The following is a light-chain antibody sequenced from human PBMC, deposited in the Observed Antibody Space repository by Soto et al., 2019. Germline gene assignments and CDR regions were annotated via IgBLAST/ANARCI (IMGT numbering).Light chain of an antibody. V-gene: IGLV2-14*03. CDR1: SSDIGGYNH. CDR2: DVS. CDR3: SSFQSSSTPNV. Sequence: QPVLTQPASVSGSPGQSITISCTGTSSDIGGYNHVSWYQQYPGKAPKLMISDVSDRPSGVSNRFSGSKSGNTASLTISGLQVEDEADYYCSSFQSSSTPNVFGTGTKVTVL. J-gene: IGLJ1*01.